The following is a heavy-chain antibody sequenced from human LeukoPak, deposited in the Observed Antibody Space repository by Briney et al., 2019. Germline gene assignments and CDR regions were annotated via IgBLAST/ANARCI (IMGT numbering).Heavy chain of an antibody. J-gene: IGHJ4*02. V-gene: IGHV3-23*01. D-gene: IGHD6-13*01. CDR2: IDGSGVTT. Sequence: GGSLRLSCAASGFTFGSNTMSWVRQAPGRGLAWVSAIDGSGVTTFYADSVKGRFTISRDSSKNTLFLQMNSLRAEDTAIYYCTKRTPEYSSSWCLDYWGQGTLVTVSS. CDR1: GFTFGSNT. CDR3: TKRTPEYSSSWCLDY.